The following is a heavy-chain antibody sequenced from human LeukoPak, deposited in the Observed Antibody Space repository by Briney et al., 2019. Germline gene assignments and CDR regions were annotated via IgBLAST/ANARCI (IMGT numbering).Heavy chain of an antibody. CDR1: GGSISSSSYY. D-gene: IGHD6-13*01. V-gene: IGHV4-39*07. Sequence: SETLSLTCTVSGGSISSSSYYWGWIRQPPGKGLEWIGSIYYSGSTYYNPSLKSRVTISVDTSKNQFSLKLSSVTAADTAVYYCATENHSSSWYFLDYWGQGTLVTVSS. J-gene: IGHJ4*02. CDR3: ATENHSSSWYFLDY. CDR2: IYYSGST.